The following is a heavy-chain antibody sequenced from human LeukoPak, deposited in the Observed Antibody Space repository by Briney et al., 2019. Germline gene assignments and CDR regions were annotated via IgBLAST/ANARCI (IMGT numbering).Heavy chain of an antibody. J-gene: IGHJ5*02. CDR3: AREGWFGELDNWFDP. V-gene: IGHV3-30-3*01. CDR1: GFTFSSYA. Sequence: GGSLRLSCAASGFTFSSYAMHWVRQAPGKGLEWVAVISFDGSNKYYADSVKGRFTISRDNSKSTLYLQMNSLRVEDTAVYYCAREGWFGELDNWFDPWGQGTLVTVSS. D-gene: IGHD3-10*01. CDR2: ISFDGSNK.